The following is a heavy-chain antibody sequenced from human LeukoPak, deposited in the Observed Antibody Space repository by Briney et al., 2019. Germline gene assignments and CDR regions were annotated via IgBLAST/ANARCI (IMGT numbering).Heavy chain of an antibody. Sequence: APVKVSCKASGYTFTGYYIHWVRQAPGQGLEWMGWINPNSGGTNYAQKFQGRVTMTRDTSISTVYMELSRLRSDDTAVYYCARDRLRLGYERTNWFDPWGQGTLVTVSS. CDR3: ARDRLRLGYERTNWFDP. CDR1: GYTFTGYY. J-gene: IGHJ5*02. D-gene: IGHD2-15*01. CDR2: INPNSGGT. V-gene: IGHV1-2*02.